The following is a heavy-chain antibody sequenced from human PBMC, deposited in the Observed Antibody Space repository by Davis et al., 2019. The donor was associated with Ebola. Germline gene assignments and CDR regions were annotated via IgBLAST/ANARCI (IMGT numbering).Heavy chain of an antibody. CDR3: AKRATVKVAGANYYNAMDV. Sequence: GESLKISCAASGVTFSSYWMHWVRQTPGKGLVWVSRINTDGSFTDYADSVKGRFTISRDNSKNTLYLQMNSLRAEDTAVFYCAKRATVKVAGANYYNAMDVWGKGTTVTVSS. J-gene: IGHJ6*04. CDR2: INTDGSFT. CDR1: GVTFSSYW. D-gene: IGHD6-19*01. V-gene: IGHV3-74*01.